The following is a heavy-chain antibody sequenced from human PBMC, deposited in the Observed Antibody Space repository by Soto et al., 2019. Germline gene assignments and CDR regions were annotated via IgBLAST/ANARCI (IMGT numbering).Heavy chain of an antibody. Sequence: EVQLLESGGGLVQPGGSLRLSCAASGFTFRNYAMSWVRQAPGKGLEWVSAISGDGGTTYYADSVKGRFTISRHNSKNTLYLQLNSLRAEDTASYYCAKDQYGSSSWPLDFDFWGQGTLVTVSP. V-gene: IGHV3-23*01. CDR2: ISGDGGTT. CDR3: AKDQYGSSSWPLDFDF. J-gene: IGHJ4*02. CDR1: GFTFRNYA. D-gene: IGHD6-13*01.